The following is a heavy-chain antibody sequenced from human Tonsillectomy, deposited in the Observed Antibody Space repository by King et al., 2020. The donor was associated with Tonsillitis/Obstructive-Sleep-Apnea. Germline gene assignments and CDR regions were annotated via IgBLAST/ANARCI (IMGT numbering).Heavy chain of an antibody. CDR3: TRGLDDYGENIPYGMDV. CDR1: GGSFSGYY. D-gene: IGHD4-17*01. CDR2: INHSGST. Sequence: VQLQQWGAGLLKPSETLSLTCAVYGGSFSGYYWSRIRQPPGKGLEWIGEINHSGSTNYNPSLKSRVTISVDTSKNQFSLKLSSVTAADTAVYYCTRGLDDYGENIPYGMDVWGQGTTVTVSS. J-gene: IGHJ6*02. V-gene: IGHV4-34*01.